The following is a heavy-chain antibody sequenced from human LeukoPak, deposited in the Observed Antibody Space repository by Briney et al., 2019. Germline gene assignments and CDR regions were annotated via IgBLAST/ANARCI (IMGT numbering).Heavy chain of an antibody. J-gene: IGHJ4*02. D-gene: IGHD3-3*01. Sequence: LEWVSVIYSGGSTYYADSVKGRFTISRDNSKNTLYLQMNSLRAEDTAVYYCAGVRDDYFDYWGQGTLVTVSS. CDR2: IYSGGST. CDR3: AGVRDDYFDY. V-gene: IGHV3-66*01.